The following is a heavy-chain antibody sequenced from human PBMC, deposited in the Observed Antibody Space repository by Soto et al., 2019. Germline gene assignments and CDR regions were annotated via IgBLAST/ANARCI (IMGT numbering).Heavy chain of an antibody. V-gene: IGHV3-9*01. D-gene: IGHD1-26*01. J-gene: IGHJ4*02. CDR1: GFTFDDYA. Sequence: EVQLVESGGGLVQPGRSLRLSCAASGFTFDDYAMHWVRQAPGNGLEWVSGISWNSGSIGYADSVKGRFTISRDNAKNSLYLQMNSLRAEDTAFYYCAKDSGSYGTYFDYWGQGTLVTVSS. CDR2: ISWNSGSI. CDR3: AKDSGSYGTYFDY.